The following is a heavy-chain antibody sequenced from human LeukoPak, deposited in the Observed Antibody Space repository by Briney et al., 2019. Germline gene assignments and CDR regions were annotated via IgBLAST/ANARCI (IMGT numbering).Heavy chain of an antibody. J-gene: IGHJ6*03. D-gene: IGHD2-15*01. CDR1: GFTFSSYG. CDR3: ARGNSGAYYYYYYYMDV. CDR2: ISGSGGST. V-gene: IGHV3-23*01. Sequence: GGTLRLSCAASGFTFSSYGMSWVRQAPGKGLEWVSAISGSGGSTYYADSVKGRFTISRDNSKNTLYLQMNSLRAEDTAVYYCARGNSGAYYYYYYYMDVWGKGTTVTVSS.